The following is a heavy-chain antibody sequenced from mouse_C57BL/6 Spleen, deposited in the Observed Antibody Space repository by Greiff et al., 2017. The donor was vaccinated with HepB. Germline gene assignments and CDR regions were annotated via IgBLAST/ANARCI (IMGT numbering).Heavy chain of an antibody. CDR3: ARWLLLRWGAMDY. CDR1: GYTFTSYG. CDR2: IYPRSGNT. J-gene: IGHJ4*01. V-gene: IGHV1-81*01. D-gene: IGHD2-3*01. Sequence: VQLQQSGAELARPGASVKLSCKASGYTFTSYGISWVKQRTGQGLEWIGEIYPRSGNTYYNEKFKGKATLTADKSSSTAYMELRSLTSEDSAVYFCARWLLLRWGAMDYWGQGTSVTVSS.